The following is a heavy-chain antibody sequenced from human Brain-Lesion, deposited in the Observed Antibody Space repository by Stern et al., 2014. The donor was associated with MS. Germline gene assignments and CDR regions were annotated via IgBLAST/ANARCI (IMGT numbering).Heavy chain of an antibody. D-gene: IGHD1-14*01. V-gene: IGHV3-9*01. CDR2: ISCNSGTL. J-gene: IGHJ4*02. CDR3: ARDITGSSAYFDY. CDR1: GFTFDDYS. Sequence: EVQLVESGGDLVQPGRSLRLSCAAFGFTFDDYSMHWVRQGPGKGLAWVAGISCNSGTLSYADSVKGRFTTTRDNAYSTLYLQMNSLRPEDTALYYCARDITGSSAYFDYWGQGTLVTVSS.